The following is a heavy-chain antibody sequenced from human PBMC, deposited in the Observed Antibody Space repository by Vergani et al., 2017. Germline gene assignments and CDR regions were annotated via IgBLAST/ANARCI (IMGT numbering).Heavy chain of an antibody. V-gene: IGHV1-69*12. J-gene: IGHJ4*02. CDR1: GGTFSSYA. Sequence: QVQLVQSGAEVKKPGSSVKVSCKASGGTFSSYAISWVRQAPGQGLEWMGGIIPIFGTANYAQKFQGRVTITADESTSTAYMELSSLRSEDTAVYYCATATEYSSSFLRYLECYFDYWGQGTLVTVSS. D-gene: IGHD6-6*01. CDR2: IIPIFGTA. CDR3: ATATEYSSSFLRYLECYFDY.